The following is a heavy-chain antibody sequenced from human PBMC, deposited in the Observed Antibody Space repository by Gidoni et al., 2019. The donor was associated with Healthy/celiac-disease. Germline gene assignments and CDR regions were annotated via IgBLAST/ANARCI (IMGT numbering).Heavy chain of an antibody. J-gene: IGHJ4*02. D-gene: IGHD2-15*01. V-gene: IGHV3-15*01. CDR2: IKSKTDGGTT. CDR1: GFNFSNAW. CDR3: TTDLRYCSGGSCYRKADFDY. Sequence: EVQLVESGGGLGQPGGSLRPSCAASGFNFSNAWMSWFRQAPGKGLEWVGRIKSKTDGGTTDYAAPVKGRFTISRDDSKNTLYLQMNSLKTEDTAVYYCTTDLRYCSGGSCYRKADFDYWGQGTLVTVSS.